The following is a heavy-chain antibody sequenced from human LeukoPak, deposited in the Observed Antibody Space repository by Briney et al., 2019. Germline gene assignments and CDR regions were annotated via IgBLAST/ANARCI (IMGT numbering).Heavy chain of an antibody. CDR1: GFTFSGYA. V-gene: IGHV3-30-3*02. J-gene: IGHJ4*02. CDR3: AKPIVDTAMVFDY. Sequence: GGSLRLSCAASGFTFSGYAMSWVRQAPGKGLEWVAVISYDGSNKYYADSVKGRFTISRDNSKNTLYLQMNSLRAEDTAVYYCAKPIVDTAMVFDYWGQGTLVTVSS. CDR2: ISYDGSNK. D-gene: IGHD5-18*01.